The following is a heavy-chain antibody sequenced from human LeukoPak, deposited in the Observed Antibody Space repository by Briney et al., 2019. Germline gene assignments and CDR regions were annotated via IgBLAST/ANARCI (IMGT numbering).Heavy chain of an antibody. CDR1: GGTFSSYA. J-gene: IGHJ4*02. D-gene: IGHD2-21*01. CDR3: ARGSVLWWNFDY. Sequence: SVKVSCKASGGTFSSYAISWVRQAPGQGLEWMGGIIPSFGTANYAQKFQGRVTITADESTSTAYMELSSLRSEDTAVYYCARGSVLWWNFDYWGQGTLVTVSS. CDR2: IIPSFGTA. V-gene: IGHV1-69*13.